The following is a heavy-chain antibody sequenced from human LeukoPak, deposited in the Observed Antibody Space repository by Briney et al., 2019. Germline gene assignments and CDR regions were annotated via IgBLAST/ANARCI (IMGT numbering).Heavy chain of an antibody. Sequence: SETLSLTCAVYGGSFSGYYWSWIRQPPGKGLEWIGEINHSGSTNYNPSLKSRVTISMDTSKNEFSLKLTSVTAADTAVYYCAREANYYGSGSYSEGTFDYWGQGSLVTVSS. D-gene: IGHD3-10*01. CDR1: GGSFSGYY. CDR3: AREANYYGSGSYSEGTFDY. V-gene: IGHV4-34*01. CDR2: INHSGST. J-gene: IGHJ4*02.